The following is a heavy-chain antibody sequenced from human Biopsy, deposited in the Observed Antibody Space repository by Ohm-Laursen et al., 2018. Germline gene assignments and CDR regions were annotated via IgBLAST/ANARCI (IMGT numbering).Heavy chain of an antibody. CDR3: ARGLSSGWYGYFDV. J-gene: IGHJ2*01. D-gene: IGHD6-19*01. V-gene: IGHV3-33*04. CDR1: GFTFGHYA. CDR2: IWYDGTNE. Sequence: SLRLSCAAPGFTFGHYAMYWVRQAPGKGLEWISLIWYDGTNEDYADSVKGRFTISRDNSKNTLYLQINTLTLEDTAFYYCARGLSSGWYGYFDVWGRGTLVTVSS.